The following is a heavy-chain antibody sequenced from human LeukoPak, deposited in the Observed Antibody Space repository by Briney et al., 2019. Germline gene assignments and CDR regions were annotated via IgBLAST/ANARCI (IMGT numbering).Heavy chain of an antibody. CDR3: ARARVPGELNY. J-gene: IGHJ4*02. V-gene: IGHV3-48*03. Sequence: GGPLRLSCAASGFTFSSCEMNWVRKAPGKGLEWLSYISNSGSSKYYADSVRGRFTISRDNAKNSLYLQMNSLRAEDTAVYYCARARVPGELNYWGQGTLVTVSS. CDR2: ISNSGSSK. CDR1: GFTFSSCE. D-gene: IGHD3-10*01.